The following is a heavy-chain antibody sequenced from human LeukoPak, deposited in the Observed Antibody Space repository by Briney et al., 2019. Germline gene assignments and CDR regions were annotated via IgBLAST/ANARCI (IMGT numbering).Heavy chain of an antibody. V-gene: IGHV3-23*01. CDR1: GFTFSSYA. J-gene: IGHJ6*02. CDR3: AKDKGRYCSSTSCQKSYGMDV. D-gene: IGHD2-2*01. CDR2: ISGSGGST. Sequence: GGSLRLSCAASGFTFSSYAMSWVRQAPGKGLEWVSAISGSGGSTYYADSVKGRFTISRDNSKNTLYLQMNSLRAEDTAVYYCAKDKGRYCSSTSCQKSYGMDVWGQGTTVTVSS.